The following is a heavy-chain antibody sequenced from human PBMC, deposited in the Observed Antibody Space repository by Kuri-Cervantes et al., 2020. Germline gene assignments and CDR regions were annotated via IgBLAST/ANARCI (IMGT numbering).Heavy chain of an antibody. Sequence: SQTLSLTCAVYGGSFSGYYWSWIRQPPGKGLEWIGEIYHSGSTNYNPSLKSRVTISVDKSKNQFSLRLSSVTAADTAVYYCARGGNYGSGKPYYYYYGMDVWGQGTTVTVSS. CDR2: IYHSGST. J-gene: IGHJ6*02. CDR1: GGSFSGYY. D-gene: IGHD3-10*01. CDR3: ARGGNYGSGKPYYYYYGMDV. V-gene: IGHV4-34*01.